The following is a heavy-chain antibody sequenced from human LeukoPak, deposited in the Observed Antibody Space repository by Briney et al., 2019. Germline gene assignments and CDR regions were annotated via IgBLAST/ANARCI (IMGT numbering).Heavy chain of an antibody. V-gene: IGHV4-59*08. CDR3: ARHECGGSCYPEDY. CDR2: IYYTGNT. CDR1: GGSISNYY. J-gene: IGHJ4*02. Sequence: PSETLSLTCTVSGGSISNYYWSWIRQSPGKGLEWIGYIYYTGNTNYNPSLESRVIISVDTSKNQFSLKLSSVTAADTAVYYCARHECGGSCYPEDYWGQGTLVTVPS. D-gene: IGHD2-15*01.